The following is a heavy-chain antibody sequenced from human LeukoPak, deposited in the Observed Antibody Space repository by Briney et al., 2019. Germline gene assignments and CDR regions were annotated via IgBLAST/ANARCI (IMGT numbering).Heavy chain of an antibody. V-gene: IGHV1-18*04. D-gene: IGHD2-2*01. CDR2: ISAYNGNT. J-gene: IGHJ5*02. CDR1: GYTFTSYG. CDR3: ARNPRGVVPATREFDP. Sequence: ASVKVSCKASGYTFTSYGISWVRQAPGQGLEWMGWISAYNGNTNYAQKLQGRVTMTTDTSTSTAYMELRSLRSDDTAVHYCARNPRGVVPATREFDPWGQGTLVTVPS.